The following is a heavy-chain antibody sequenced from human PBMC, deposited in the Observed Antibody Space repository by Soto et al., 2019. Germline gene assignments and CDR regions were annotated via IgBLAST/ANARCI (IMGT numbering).Heavy chain of an antibody. CDR2: IRSKANNYAT. CDR3: TRLEVGEVIECGMDV. Sequence: PGGSLRLSCAASGFTFSGSATHWVRQAPGKGLEWVGRIRSKANNYATAYAASVKGRFTISRDDSKNTAYLQMNSLKTEDTAVYYCTRLEVGEVIECGMDVWGQGTTVTVSS. J-gene: IGHJ6*02. D-gene: IGHD3-10*01. V-gene: IGHV3-73*01. CDR1: GFTFSGSA.